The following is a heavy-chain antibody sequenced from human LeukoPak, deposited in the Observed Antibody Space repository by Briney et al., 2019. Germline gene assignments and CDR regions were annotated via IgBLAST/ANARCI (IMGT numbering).Heavy chain of an antibody. D-gene: IGHD4-17*01. CDR2: ISSFSGTI. J-gene: IGHJ4*02. CDR3: ARDLDGDLFDY. Sequence: GSLRLSCVASGITFSSYSMNWVRQAPGKGLEWVSYISSFSGTINYADSVKGRFTISRDNAKNSLYLQMNSLRAEDTAVYYCARDLDGDLFDYWGQGTLVTVSS. CDR1: GITFSSYS. V-gene: IGHV3-48*01.